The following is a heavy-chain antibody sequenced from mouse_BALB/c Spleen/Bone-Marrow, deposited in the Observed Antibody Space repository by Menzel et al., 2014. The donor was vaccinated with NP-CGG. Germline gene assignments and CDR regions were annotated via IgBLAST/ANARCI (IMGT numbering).Heavy chain of an antibody. CDR3: ARSGSSSGYFDY. D-gene: IGHD1-1*01. Sequence: EVHLVESGGGLVQPGGSRKLSCAASGFTFSSFGVHWVRQAPEKGLEWVAYISSGSSTVYYADKVMGRFTISRDNPKNTLFLQMTSLRSEDTAMYYCARSGSSSGYFDYWGQGTTLTVSS. J-gene: IGHJ2*01. V-gene: IGHV5-17*02. CDR1: GFTFSSFG. CDR2: ISSGSSTV.